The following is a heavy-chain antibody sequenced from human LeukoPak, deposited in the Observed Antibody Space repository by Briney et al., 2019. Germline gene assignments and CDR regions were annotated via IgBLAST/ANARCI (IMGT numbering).Heavy chain of an antibody. J-gene: IGHJ5*02. D-gene: IGHD3-10*01. CDR1: GFTFSNYS. CDR3: GGGYASGTFFS. Sequence: GGSLRLSCAASGFTFSNYSMNWVRQAPGKGLEWLSYISSSGSSIYNAGSVKGRFTVSRDNAKDSIYLQMNTLKAEATPVYYCGGGYASGTFFSWGQGTLVTVSS. CDR2: ISSSGSSI. V-gene: IGHV3-48*01.